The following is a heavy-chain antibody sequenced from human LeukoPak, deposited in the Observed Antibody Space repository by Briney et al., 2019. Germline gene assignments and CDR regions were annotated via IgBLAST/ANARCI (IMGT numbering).Heavy chain of an antibody. Sequence: PAGSLRFSCAASGFTFSSYGMHWVRQAPGKGLEWVAFIRYDGSNKYYADSVKGRFTISRDNSKNTLYLQMNSLRAEDTAVYYCAKGRYYYDSSGYHDYWRQGTLVTVSS. V-gene: IGHV3-30*02. CDR3: AKGRYYYDSSGYHDY. J-gene: IGHJ4*02. CDR2: IRYDGSNK. D-gene: IGHD3-22*01. CDR1: GFTFSSYG.